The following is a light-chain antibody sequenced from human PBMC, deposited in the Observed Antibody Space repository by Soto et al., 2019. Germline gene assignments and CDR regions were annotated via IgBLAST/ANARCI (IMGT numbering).Light chain of an antibody. Sequence: DTQMTQSPSSRTASVGARVNISFRGSQGSSSWLSWYQLKPGKAPKLLIYDASNLGSGVPSRFSGSGSGTEFTLSIISLQPDDFATYYCQQYNTYSAFGQGTKVDIK. CDR2: DAS. V-gene: IGKV1-5*01. J-gene: IGKJ1*01. CDR1: QGSSSW. CDR3: QQYNTYSA.